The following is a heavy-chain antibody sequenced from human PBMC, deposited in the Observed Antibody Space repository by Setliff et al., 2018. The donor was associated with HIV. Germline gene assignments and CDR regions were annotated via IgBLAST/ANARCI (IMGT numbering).Heavy chain of an antibody. J-gene: IGHJ3*02. CDR1: GYTFTNYW. Sequence: GESLKISCPGSGYTFTNYWVGWVRQMPGRGLEWMGFINPSTSEVRYSPSFHGQVTFSADKTVSTAYLQWSSLKPSDTAMYYCAREIRTIEGGALDIWGQGTLVTVS. CDR2: INPSTSEV. V-gene: IGHV5-51*01. CDR3: AREIRTIEGGALDI. D-gene: IGHD1-1*01.